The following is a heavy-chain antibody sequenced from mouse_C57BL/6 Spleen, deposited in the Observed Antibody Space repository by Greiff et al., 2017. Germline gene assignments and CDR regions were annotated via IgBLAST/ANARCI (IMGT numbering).Heavy chain of an antibody. CDR2: IYPRSGNT. CDR3: ARSPSFAY. Sequence: LQESGAELARPGASVKLSCKASGYTFTSYGISWVKQRTGQGLEWIGEIYPRSGNTYYNEKFKGKATLTADKSSSTAYMELRSLTSEDSAVYFCARSPSFAYWGQGTLVTVSA. CDR1: GYTFTSYG. J-gene: IGHJ3*01. V-gene: IGHV1-81*01.